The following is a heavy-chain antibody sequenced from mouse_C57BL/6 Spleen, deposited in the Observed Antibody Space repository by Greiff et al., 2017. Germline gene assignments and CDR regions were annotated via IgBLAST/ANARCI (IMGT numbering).Heavy chain of an antibody. J-gene: IGHJ4*01. CDR2: INPNNGGT. CDR3: ARHEGYFAMDY. Sequence: EVQLQQSGPELVKPGASVKIPCKASGYTFTDYNMDWVKQSHGKSLEWIGDINPNNGGTIYNQKFKGKATLTVDKSSSTAYMELRSLTSEDTAVYYCARHEGYFAMDYWGQGTSVTVSS. V-gene: IGHV1-18*01. CDR1: GYTFTDYN. D-gene: IGHD1-2*01.